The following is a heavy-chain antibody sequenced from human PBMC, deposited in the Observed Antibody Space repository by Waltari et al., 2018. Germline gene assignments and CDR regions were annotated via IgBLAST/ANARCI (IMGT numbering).Heavy chain of an antibody. Sequence: QVQLQQSGPGLVTPSQTLSLTCAISGDRISSNSVAWNWIRQSPSRGLEWLGRTYYRSKWFNYYAVSVKSRITINPDTSKNQFSLQLSSLTPEDTAVYYCTRGIHSSFDIWGQGTMVTVSS. J-gene: IGHJ3*02. D-gene: IGHD2-21*01. CDR2: TYYRSKWFN. CDR1: GDRISSNSVA. CDR3: TRGIHSSFDI. V-gene: IGHV6-1*01.